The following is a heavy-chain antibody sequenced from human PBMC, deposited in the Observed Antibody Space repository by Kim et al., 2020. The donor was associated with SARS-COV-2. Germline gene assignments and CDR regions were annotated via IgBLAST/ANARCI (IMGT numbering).Heavy chain of an antibody. CDR2: IHSGRET. J-gene: IGHJ4*02. Sequence: GGSLRLSCVASGFTASSTYVNWVRQAPGKGLEWLSVIHSGRETYYADSVKGRFTISRDDSENTVYLQMKGLGVADAALYYCVGGPFLFGDIWGAGTMVTVSS. D-gene: IGHD3-3*01. CDR1: GFTASSTY. V-gene: IGHV3-53*01. CDR3: VGGPFLFGDI.